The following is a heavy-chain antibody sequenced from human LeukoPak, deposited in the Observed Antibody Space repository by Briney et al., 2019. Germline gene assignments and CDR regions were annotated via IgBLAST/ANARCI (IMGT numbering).Heavy chain of an antibody. D-gene: IGHD3-16*02. CDR3: ARDAFIGIFDI. Sequence: GSLRLSCAASGFTFSSYCINWVRQAPGEGLEWVSYISSSSSTIYYADSVKGRFTISRDNAKNSLYLQMNSLRAEDTAVYYCARDAFIGIFDIWGQGTMVTVSS. V-gene: IGHV3-48*01. CDR1: GFTFSSYC. CDR2: ISSSSSTI. J-gene: IGHJ3*02.